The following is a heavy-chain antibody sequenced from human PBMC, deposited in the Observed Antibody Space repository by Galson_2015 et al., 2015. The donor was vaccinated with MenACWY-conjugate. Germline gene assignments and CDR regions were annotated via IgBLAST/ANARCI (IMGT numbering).Heavy chain of an antibody. V-gene: IGHV3-74*03. CDR2: INGDGSKI. CDR3: TRDYPYDLLSSYSHNYFDP. CDR1: GFTFSNYW. D-gene: IGHD3-9*01. J-gene: IGHJ5*02. Sequence: SLRLSCAASGFTFSNYWMHWVRQAPGKGLVWVSRINGDGSKITYADSVKGRFTISRDNAKNTMTLQMNSLRAEDTAVYYCTRDYPYDLLSSYSHNYFDPWGQGTLVTVSS.